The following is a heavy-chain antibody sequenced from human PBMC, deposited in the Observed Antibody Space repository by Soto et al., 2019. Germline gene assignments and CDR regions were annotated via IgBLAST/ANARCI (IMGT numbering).Heavy chain of an antibody. CDR1: GGSISSGGYY. Sequence: SETLSLTCTVSGGSISSGGYYWSWIRQHPGKGLEWIGYIYYSGSTYYNPSLKSRVTISVDTSKNQFSLKLSSVTAADTAVYYCATRSSSWYYYFDYWGQGTLVTVSS. CDR2: IYYSGST. J-gene: IGHJ4*02. D-gene: IGHD6-13*01. V-gene: IGHV4-31*03. CDR3: ATRSSSWYYYFDY.